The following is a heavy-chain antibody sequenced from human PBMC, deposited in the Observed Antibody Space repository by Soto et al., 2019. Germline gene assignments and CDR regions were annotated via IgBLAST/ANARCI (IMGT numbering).Heavy chain of an antibody. CDR2: IIPLFGAT. Sequence: QVQLVQSGAEVKKPGSSVKVSCKASGGTFNNYAISWVRQAPGQGLEWMGGIIPLFGATNYAQHFQGRVTITADKCTSTSYMELSSLKSEDTAVYYCARAAYSGPDYWGQGSLVVVSS. D-gene: IGHD5-12*01. CDR3: ARAAYSGPDY. CDR1: GGTFNNYA. J-gene: IGHJ4*02. V-gene: IGHV1-69*06.